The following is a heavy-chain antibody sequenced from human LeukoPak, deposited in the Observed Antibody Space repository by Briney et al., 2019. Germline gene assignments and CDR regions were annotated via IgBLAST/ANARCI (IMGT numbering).Heavy chain of an antibody. V-gene: IGHV3-7*01. CDR2: IKQDGSVR. J-gene: IGHJ4*02. CDR3: ARIGYSSSSDDY. Sequence: QPGRSLRLSCAASGFTFSNYWMSWVRQAPGKGLEWVANIKQDGSVRYYVDSVKGRFTISRDNAKNSVYPQMNSLRAEDTAVYYCARIGYSSSSDDYWGQGALVTVSS. D-gene: IGHD6-6*01. CDR1: GFTFSNYW.